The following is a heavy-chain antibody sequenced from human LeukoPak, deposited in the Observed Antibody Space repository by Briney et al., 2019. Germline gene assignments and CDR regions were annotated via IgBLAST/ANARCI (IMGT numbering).Heavy chain of an antibody. D-gene: IGHD3-10*01. CDR2: IYPGDSRT. V-gene: IGHV5-51*01. CDR3: ARQDGSGIYYFGY. CDR1: GYTFATYW. Sequence: GESLKISCKGSGYTFATYWIGWVRQMPGKGLEWMGIIYPGDSRTTYSPSFQGQVTISADKSIRTAYLQWNSLKASDTAIYYCARQDGSGIYYFGYWGQGTLVTVSS. J-gene: IGHJ4*02.